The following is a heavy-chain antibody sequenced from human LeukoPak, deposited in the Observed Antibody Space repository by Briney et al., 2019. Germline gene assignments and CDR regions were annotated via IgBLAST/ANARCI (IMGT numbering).Heavy chain of an antibody. CDR2: ITGSGVGT. Sequence: TGGSLRLSCAASGFTFSRSAMSWVRQAPGKGLEWVSCITGSGVGTYYADSVKGRFTISRDNSKNTSYLQMDSLRGEDTAVYYCAKEYYYDFWGQGALVTVSS. V-gene: IGHV3-23*01. J-gene: IGHJ4*02. CDR1: GFTFSRSA. CDR3: AKEYYYDF.